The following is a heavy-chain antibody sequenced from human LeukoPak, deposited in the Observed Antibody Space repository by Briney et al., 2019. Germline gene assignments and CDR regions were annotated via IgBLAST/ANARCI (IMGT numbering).Heavy chain of an antibody. CDR2: INSDGSST. CDR3: ARDKY. J-gene: IGHJ4*02. V-gene: IGHV3-74*01. Sequence: PGGSLRLSCAASGFTFSNYWMHWVRQTPGEGLVCVSRINSDGSSTSYADSVKGRFTISRDNAKNTLYLQMNSLRAEDTAVYYCARDKYWGQGTLVTVSS. CDR1: GFTFSNYW.